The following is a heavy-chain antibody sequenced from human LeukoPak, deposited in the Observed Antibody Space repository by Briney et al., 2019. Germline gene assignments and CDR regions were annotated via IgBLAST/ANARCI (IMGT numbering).Heavy chain of an antibody. CDR3: ARGRATWDY. V-gene: IGHV3-7*01. D-gene: IGHD1-26*01. CDR2: IKLDGSEK. CDR1: GLTFSNYL. Sequence: GSLRLSCGASGLTFSNYLMSWVRQAPGKGLEWVASIKLDGSEKTYVDSAKGRSTISRDNAKSSLYLQMSSLRAEDTAVYFCARGRATWDYWGQGSLVTVSS. J-gene: IGHJ4*02.